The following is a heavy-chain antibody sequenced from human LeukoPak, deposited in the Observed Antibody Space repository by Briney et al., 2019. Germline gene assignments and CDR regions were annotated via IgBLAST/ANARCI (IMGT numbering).Heavy chain of an antibody. V-gene: IGHV4-4*09. D-gene: IGHD2-15*01. CDR3: AGVVSGNNWFDP. J-gene: IGHJ5*02. Sequence: SETLSLTCTVSGGSISSYYWSWIRQPPGKGLEWIGYIYTSGSTNYNPSLKSRVTISVDTSKNQFSLKLSSVTAADTAVYYCAGVVSGNNWFDPWGQGTLVTVSS. CDR2: IYTSGST. CDR1: GGSISSYY.